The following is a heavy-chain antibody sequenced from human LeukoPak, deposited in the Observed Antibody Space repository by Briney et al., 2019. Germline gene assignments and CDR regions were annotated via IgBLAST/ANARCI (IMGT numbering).Heavy chain of an antibody. CDR3: ARSPVRGWFDP. J-gene: IGHJ5*02. CDR2: INHSGST. Sequence: SETLSLTCAVYGGSFSGYYWSWIRQPPGKGLEWIGEINHSGSTNYSPSLKSRVTISVDTSKNQFSLKLSSVTAADTAVYYCARSPVRGWFDPWGQGTLVTVSS. CDR1: GGSFSGYY. D-gene: IGHD3-16*02. V-gene: IGHV4-34*01.